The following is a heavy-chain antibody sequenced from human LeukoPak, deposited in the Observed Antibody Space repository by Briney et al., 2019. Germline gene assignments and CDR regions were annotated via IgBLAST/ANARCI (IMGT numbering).Heavy chain of an antibody. CDR1: GFTFSSYW. D-gene: IGHD2-15*01. J-gene: IGHJ4*02. CDR3: ARGIYCSGGSCYSGYFDY. Sequence: GGSLTLSCAASGFTFSSYWMHWVRQAPGKGLVWVSRINSDGSSTSYADSVKGRFTISRDNAKNTLYLQMNSLRAEDTAVYYCARGIYCSGGSCYSGYFDYWGQGTLVTVSS. CDR2: INSDGSST. V-gene: IGHV3-74*01.